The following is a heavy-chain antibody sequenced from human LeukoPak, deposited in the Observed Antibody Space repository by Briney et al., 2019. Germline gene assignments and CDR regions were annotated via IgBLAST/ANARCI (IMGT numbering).Heavy chain of an antibody. D-gene: IGHD3-3*01. CDR3: ARQWYYDFWSGYYEAENWFDP. Sequence: LETLSLTCAVYGGSFSGYYWSWIRQPPGKGLEWIGEINHSGSTNYNPSLKSRVTISVDTSKNQFSLKLSSVTAADTAVYYCARQWYYDFWSGYYEAENWFDPWGQGTLVTVSS. V-gene: IGHV4-34*01. CDR1: GGSFSGYY. CDR2: INHSGST. J-gene: IGHJ5*02.